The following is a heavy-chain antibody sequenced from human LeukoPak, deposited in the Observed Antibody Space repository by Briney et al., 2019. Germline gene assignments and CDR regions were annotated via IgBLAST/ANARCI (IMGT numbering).Heavy chain of an antibody. Sequence: GGSLRLSCAASGFSFSTYTMNWVRQAPGKGLDWVSYISSSSSTIYYADSVKGRFTISRDNANNSLYLQMNSLRDEDTAVYYCARARRYRSSWYHDYWGQGTLVTVSS. CDR3: ARARRYRSSWYHDY. D-gene: IGHD6-13*01. J-gene: IGHJ4*02. CDR1: GFSFSTYT. CDR2: ISSSSSTI. V-gene: IGHV3-48*02.